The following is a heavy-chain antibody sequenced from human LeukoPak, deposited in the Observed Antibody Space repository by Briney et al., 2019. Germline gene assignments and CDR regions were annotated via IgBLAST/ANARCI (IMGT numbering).Heavy chain of an antibody. CDR3: ARLGYCSSTSCATGWFDP. Sequence: SQTLSLTCAVSGGSISSGGYSWSWIRQPPGKGLGWIGYIYHSGSTYYNPSLKSRVTISVDRSKNQFSLKLSSVTAADTAVYYCARLGYCSSTSCATGWFDPWGQGTLVTVSS. V-gene: IGHV4-30-2*01. J-gene: IGHJ5*02. D-gene: IGHD2-2*01. CDR2: IYHSGST. CDR1: GGSISSGGYS.